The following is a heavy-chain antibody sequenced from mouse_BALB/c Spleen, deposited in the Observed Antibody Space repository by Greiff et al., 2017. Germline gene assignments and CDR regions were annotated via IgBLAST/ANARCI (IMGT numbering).Heavy chain of an antibody. V-gene: IGHV1-67*01. CDR3: ARLGLYDYDPYYFDY. J-gene: IGHJ2*01. D-gene: IGHD2-4*01. Sequence: QVQLQQSGPEVVRPGVSVRISCKGSGYTFTDYAMHWVKQSHAKSLEWIGVISTYNGNTNYNQKFKGKATMTVDKSSSTAYMELARLTSEDSAIYYCARLGLYDYDPYYFDYWGQGTTLTVSS. CDR1: GYTFTDYA. CDR2: ISTYNGNT.